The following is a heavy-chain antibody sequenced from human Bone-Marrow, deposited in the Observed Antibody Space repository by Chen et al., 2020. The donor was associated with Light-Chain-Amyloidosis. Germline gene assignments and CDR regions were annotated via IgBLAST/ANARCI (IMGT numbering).Heavy chain of an antibody. J-gene: IGHJ4*02. V-gene: IGHV1-18*01. D-gene: IGHD6-13*01. CDR1: GYTFTSYG. CDR2: ISTYNGNT. Sequence: QVQLVQSGAEVKKPGASVKVSCKASGYTFTSYGISWVRQAPGQGLEWMGWISTYNGNTNYAQNLQGRVTMTTDTSTSTAYMELRSLRYDDTAVYYCARDPGYSSSWSPGSFWGLGTLVTVSS. CDR3: ARDPGYSSSWSPGSF.